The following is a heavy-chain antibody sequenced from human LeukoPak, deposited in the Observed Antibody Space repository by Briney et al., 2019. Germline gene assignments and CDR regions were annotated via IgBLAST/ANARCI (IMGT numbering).Heavy chain of an antibody. V-gene: IGHV4-38-2*02. J-gene: IGHJ4*02. CDR3: ARDYSYGSWYFDY. D-gene: IGHD5-18*01. Sequence: PSETLSLTCTVSGYSISSGYYWGWIRQPPGKGLEWIGSIYHSGSTYYNPSLKSRVTISVDTSKNQFSLKLSSVTAADTAVYYCARDYSYGSWYFDYWGQGTLVTVSS. CDR2: IYHSGST. CDR1: GYSISSGYY.